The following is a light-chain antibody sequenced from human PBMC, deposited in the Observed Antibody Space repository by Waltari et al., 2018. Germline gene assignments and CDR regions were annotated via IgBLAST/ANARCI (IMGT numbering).Light chain of an antibody. Sequence: QSALTQPASVSGSPGQSITIPCTGTSSDVGVYNYVSWFQHPPDKAPRLLIFDVTNRPSGVSNRFSGSKSGNTASLTISGLQAEDEADYYCSSYTSRATWVFGGGTK. CDR3: SSYTSRATWV. J-gene: IGLJ3*02. CDR2: DVT. CDR1: SSDVGVYNY. V-gene: IGLV2-14*03.